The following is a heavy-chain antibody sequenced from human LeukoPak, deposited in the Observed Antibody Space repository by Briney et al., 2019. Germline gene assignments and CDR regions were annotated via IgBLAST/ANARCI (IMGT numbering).Heavy chain of an antibody. D-gene: IGHD3-10*01. J-gene: IGHJ4*02. Sequence: PGGSLRLSCAASGFTFSSYAMSWVRRAPGKGLEWVSAISGSGGSTYYADSVKGRFTISRDKTKTTLYLQMNSLRAEDTAVYYCAKDHTPFRDYFDYWGQGTLVTVSS. V-gene: IGHV3-23*01. CDR1: GFTFSSYA. CDR2: ISGSGGST. CDR3: AKDHTPFRDYFDY.